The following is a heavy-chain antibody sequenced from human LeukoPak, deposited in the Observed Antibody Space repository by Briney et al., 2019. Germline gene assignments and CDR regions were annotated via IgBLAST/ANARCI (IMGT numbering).Heavy chain of an antibody. CDR2: ISSSSSYI. Sequence: PGGPLRLSCAASGFTFSSYSMNWVRQAPGKGLEWVSSISSSSSYIYYADSVKGRFTISRDGSKNTLYLQMNSLRVEDTAVYYCARGLVLSGYLDAFDIWGQGTVVTVSS. CDR1: GFTFSSYS. V-gene: IGHV3-21*04. D-gene: IGHD3-22*01. CDR3: ARGLVLSGYLDAFDI. J-gene: IGHJ3*02.